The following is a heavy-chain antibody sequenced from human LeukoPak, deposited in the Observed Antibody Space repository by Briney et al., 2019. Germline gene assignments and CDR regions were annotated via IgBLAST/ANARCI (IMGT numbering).Heavy chain of an antibody. CDR1: GGSFSGYY. V-gene: IGHV4-34*01. CDR3: ARDRSSGYYFDY. D-gene: IGHD6-19*01. CDR2: ITHSGST. J-gene: IGHJ4*02. Sequence: SETLSLTCAVYGGSFSGYYWSWIRQPPGKGLEWIGEITHSGSTNYNPSLKSRVTISVDTSKNQFSLKLSSVTAADTAVYYCARDRSSGYYFDYWGQGTLVTVSS.